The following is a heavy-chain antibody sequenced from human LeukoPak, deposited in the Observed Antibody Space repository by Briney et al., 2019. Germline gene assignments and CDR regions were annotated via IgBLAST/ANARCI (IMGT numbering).Heavy chain of an antibody. CDR2: IYTSGST. V-gene: IGHV4-61*02. CDR3: ARHGYYDILTGQDGTN. J-gene: IGHJ4*02. CDR1: GGSISSGDYY. D-gene: IGHD3-9*01. Sequence: PSETLSLTCTVSGGSISSGDYYWSWIRQPAGKGLEWIGRIYTSGSTNYNPSLKSRVTISVDTSKNQFSLKLSSVTAADTAVYYCARHGYYDILTGQDGTNWGQGTLVTVSS.